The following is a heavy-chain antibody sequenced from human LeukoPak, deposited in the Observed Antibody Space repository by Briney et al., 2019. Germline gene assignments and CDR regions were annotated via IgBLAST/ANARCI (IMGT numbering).Heavy chain of an antibody. CDR2: INHSGST. V-gene: IGHV4-34*01. J-gene: IGHJ4*02. CDR3: ARGGIFGVVKKIKNYFDY. CDR1: GGSFSGYY. D-gene: IGHD3-3*01. Sequence: SETLSLTCAVCGGSFSGYYWSWIRQPPGKGLEWIGEINHSGSTNYNPSLKSRVTISVDTSKNQFSLKLSSVTAADTAVYYCARGGIFGVVKKIKNYFDYWGQGTLVTVSS.